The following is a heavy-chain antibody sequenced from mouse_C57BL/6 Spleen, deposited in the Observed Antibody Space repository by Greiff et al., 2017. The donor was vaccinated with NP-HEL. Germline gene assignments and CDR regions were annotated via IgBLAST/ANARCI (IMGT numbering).Heavy chain of an antibody. J-gene: IGHJ1*03. CDR1: GFSLTSYG. CDR3: ARHPQYDYGPFDV. CDR2: LWSDGST. V-gene: IGHV2-6-1*01. D-gene: IGHD2-4*01. Sequence: VMLVESGPGLVAPSQSLSITCTVSGFSLTSYGVHWVRQPPGKGLEWLVVLWSDGSTTYNSALKSRLSISKDNSKSQVFLKMNSLQTDDTAMYYCARHPQYDYGPFDVWGTGTTVTVSS.